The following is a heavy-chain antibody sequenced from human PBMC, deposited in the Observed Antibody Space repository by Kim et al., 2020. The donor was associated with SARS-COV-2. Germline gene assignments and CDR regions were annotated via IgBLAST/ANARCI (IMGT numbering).Heavy chain of an antibody. V-gene: IGHV4-61*02. Sequence: SETLSLTCTVSGGSISSGSYYWSWIRQPAGKGLEWIGRIYTSGSTNYNPSLKSRVTISVDTSKNQFSLKLSSVTAADTAVYYCARGGGLWEYHWGQGTLVTVSS. CDR2: IYTSGST. J-gene: IGHJ5*02. D-gene: IGHD1-26*01. CDR3: ARGGGLWEYH. CDR1: GGSISSGSYY.